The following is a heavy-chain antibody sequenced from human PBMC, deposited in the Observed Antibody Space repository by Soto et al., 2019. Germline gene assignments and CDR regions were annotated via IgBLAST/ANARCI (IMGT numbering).Heavy chain of an antibody. J-gene: IGHJ4*02. CDR2: ISWNSGSM. CDR1: GFTFDDYA. V-gene: IGHV3-9*01. CDR3: AKDYSGSYPYNFDY. D-gene: IGHD1-26*01. Sequence: LRLSCAASGFTFDDYAMHWVRQAPGKGLEWVSGISWNSGSMGYAGSVKGRFTISRDNAKNSLYLQMNSLRAEDTALYYCAKDYSGSYPYNFDYWGQGTLVTVSS.